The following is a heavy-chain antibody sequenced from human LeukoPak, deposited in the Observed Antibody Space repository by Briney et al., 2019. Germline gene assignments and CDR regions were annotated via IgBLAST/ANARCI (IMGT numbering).Heavy chain of an antibody. Sequence: SETLSLTCTISGGSVSDYYWSWIRQSPGKGLEWIGYIYYTGSTTYNPSLKSRVTISADTSKNQFSLKLSSVTAADTAVYYCARRKLGNDYWGQGTLVTVSS. CDR1: GGSVSDYY. CDR2: IYYTGST. J-gene: IGHJ4*02. CDR3: ARRKLGNDY. D-gene: IGHD7-27*01. V-gene: IGHV4-59*02.